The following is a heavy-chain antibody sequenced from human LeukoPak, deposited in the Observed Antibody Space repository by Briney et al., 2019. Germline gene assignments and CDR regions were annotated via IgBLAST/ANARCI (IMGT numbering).Heavy chain of an antibody. CDR3: AKVGATSYYYYYMDV. CDR1: VFTFGSYG. Sequence: GGSLRLSRAASVFTFGSYGMHWVRQAPGKGLEWVAVIWYDGSNKYYADSVKGRFTISRDNSKNTLYLQMNSLRAEGTAVYYCAKVGATSYYYYYMDVWGKGTTVTVSS. CDR2: IWYDGSNK. J-gene: IGHJ6*03. V-gene: IGHV3-33*06. D-gene: IGHD1-26*01.